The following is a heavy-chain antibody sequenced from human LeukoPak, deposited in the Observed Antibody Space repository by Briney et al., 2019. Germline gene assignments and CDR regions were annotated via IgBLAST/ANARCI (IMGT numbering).Heavy chain of an antibody. CDR2: IRYDGFNK. CDR3: AKVVWGHCSGGSCSSLDY. J-gene: IGHJ4*02. CDR1: GFTFSSYG. V-gene: IGHV3-30*02. Sequence: PGGSLRLSCAASGFTFSSYGIHWVRQAPGKGLEWVAFIRYDGFNKYYTDSVKGRFTISRDNSKNTLYLQMNSLRAEDTAVYYCAKVVWGHCSGGSCSSLDYWGQGTLVTVSS. D-gene: IGHD2-15*01.